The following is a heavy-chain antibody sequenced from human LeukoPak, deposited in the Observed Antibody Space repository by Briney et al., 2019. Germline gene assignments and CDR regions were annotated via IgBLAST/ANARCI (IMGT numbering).Heavy chain of an antibody. V-gene: IGHV3-23*01. CDR3: AAWGSSLLVGYFDY. J-gene: IGHJ4*02. D-gene: IGHD3-16*01. CDR1: GFTFTTYA. Sequence: GGSLRLSCAASGFTFTTYAMSWVRQAPGKGLEWVSAISGSGGSTYYADSVKGRFTISRDNSKNTLYLQMNSLRAEDTAVYYCAAWGSSLLVGYFDYWGQGTLVTVSS. CDR2: ISGSGGST.